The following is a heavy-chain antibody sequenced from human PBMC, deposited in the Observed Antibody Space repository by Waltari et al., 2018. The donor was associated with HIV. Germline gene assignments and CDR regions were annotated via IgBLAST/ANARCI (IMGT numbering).Heavy chain of an antibody. CDR2: IRSKTSGETR. V-gene: IGHV3-49*04. D-gene: IGHD3-3*01. CDR3: VRDLAWRAFDV. CDR1: GFTFGDYA. J-gene: IGHJ3*01. Sequence: QLVESGGALIQPGRSLRLSCTASGFTFGDYAMNWVRQAPGKGLELVGFIRSKTSGETREYAASVKGRFSISRDDSKGMVYLQMNSLRADDTALYYCVRDLAWRAFDVWGQGTMVTVSS.